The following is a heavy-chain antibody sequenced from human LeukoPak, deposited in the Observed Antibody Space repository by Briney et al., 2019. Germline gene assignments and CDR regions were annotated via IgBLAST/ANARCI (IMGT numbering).Heavy chain of an antibody. Sequence: SVKVSCKASGGTLSRYAISWVRQAPGQGPEWMGGIIPIFGTTNYAQKFQGRVTITADESTSTAYMELSSLRSEDTAVYYCARGPDYYDSSDYYHAYWGQGTLLTVSS. CDR3: ARGPDYYDSSDYYHAY. D-gene: IGHD3-22*01. CDR1: GGTLSRYA. J-gene: IGHJ4*02. V-gene: IGHV1-69*13. CDR2: IIPIFGTT.